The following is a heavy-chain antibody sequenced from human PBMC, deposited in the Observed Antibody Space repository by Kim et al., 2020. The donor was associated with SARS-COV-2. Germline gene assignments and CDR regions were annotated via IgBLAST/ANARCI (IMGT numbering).Heavy chain of an antibody. D-gene: IGHD3-22*01. J-gene: IGHJ3*02. Sequence: GGSLRLSCAASGFTFSSYWMHWVRQAPAKGLVWVSRINSDGSSTSYADSVKGRFTISRDNAKNTLYLQMNSLRAEDTAVYYCARTPGTYYYDSSSDAFDIWGQETMVTVSS. CDR2: INSDGSST. CDR3: ARTPGTYYYDSSSDAFDI. V-gene: IGHV3-74*01. CDR1: GFTFSSYW.